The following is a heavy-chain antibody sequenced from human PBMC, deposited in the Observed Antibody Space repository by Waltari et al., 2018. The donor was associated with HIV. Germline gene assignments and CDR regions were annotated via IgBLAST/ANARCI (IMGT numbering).Heavy chain of an antibody. CDR2: MNPNSGNT. J-gene: IGHJ4*02. V-gene: IGHV1-8*01. CDR3: ARGTLVVPIDY. CDR1: GYTFTSYD. Sequence: QVQLVQSGAEVKKPGASVKVSCKASGYTFTSYDINWERQATGQGLEWMGWMNPNSGNTGYEQKCQGRVTMNRNTSISTADMDLSRLRSEDTAVYYCARGTLVVPIDYWGQGTLVTVSS. D-gene: IGHD3-22*01.